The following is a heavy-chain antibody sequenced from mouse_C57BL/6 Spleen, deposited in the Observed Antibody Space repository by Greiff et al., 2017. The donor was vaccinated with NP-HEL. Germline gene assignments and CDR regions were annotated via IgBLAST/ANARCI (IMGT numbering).Heavy chain of an antibody. V-gene: IGHV1-42*01. D-gene: IGHD1-1*01. CDR3: ARRGSSYSLDY. Sequence: EVKRVESGPELVKPGASVKISCKASGYSFTGYYMNWVKQSPEKSLEWIGEINPSTGGTTYNQKFKAKATLTVDKSSSTAYMQLKSLTSEDSAVYYCARRGSSYSLDYWGQGTTLTVSS. CDR1: GYSFTGYY. J-gene: IGHJ2*01. CDR2: INPSTGGT.